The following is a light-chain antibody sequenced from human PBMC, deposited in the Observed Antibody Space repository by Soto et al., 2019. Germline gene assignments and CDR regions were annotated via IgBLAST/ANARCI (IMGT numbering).Light chain of an antibody. V-gene: IGKV3-20*01. J-gene: IGKJ1*01. CDR3: QQCGSLPGT. CDR1: QTVNGNY. CDR2: GTS. Sequence: ETVLTQSPGTLSLSPGERATLSCRASQTVNGNYLGWYQQKPGQAPRLLIYGTSSRATDIPDRFSGSGSGTDFTLTISRLEPEDFAVYYCQQCGSLPGTFGQGTRV.